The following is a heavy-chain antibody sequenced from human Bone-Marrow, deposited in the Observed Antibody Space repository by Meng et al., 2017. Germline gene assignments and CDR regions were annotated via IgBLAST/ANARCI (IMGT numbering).Heavy chain of an antibody. CDR2: INPNSGGT. J-gene: IGHJ4*02. CDR3: ARGAKTIWLGELFWGIDY. CDR1: GYTFTGYY. V-gene: IGHV1-2*06. Sequence: ASVKVSCKASGYTFTGYYMHWVRQAPGQGLEWMGRINPNSGGTNYAQKFQGRVTMTRDTSISTAYMELSRLRSDDTAVYYCARGAKTIWLGELFWGIDYWGQGTLVTVSS. D-gene: IGHD3-10*01.